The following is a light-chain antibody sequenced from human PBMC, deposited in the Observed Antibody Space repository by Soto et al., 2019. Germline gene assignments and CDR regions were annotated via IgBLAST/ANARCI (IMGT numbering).Light chain of an antibody. CDR2: AAS. CDR1: QSVNSRF. J-gene: IGKJ2*01. V-gene: IGKV3-20*01. Sequence: EIVLTQSPGTLSLSPGESATISCRASQSVNSRFLAWYQHKPGQAPRLLIYAASTWATGIPDMFSGSASGTDFTLTISRLEPEDFAVDYYLQYGDSPPNTFGQGTKLEIK. CDR3: LQYGDSPPNT.